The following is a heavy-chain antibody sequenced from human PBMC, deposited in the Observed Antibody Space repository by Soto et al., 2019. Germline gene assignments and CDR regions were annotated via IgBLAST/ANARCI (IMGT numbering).Heavy chain of an antibody. V-gene: IGHV3-30*04. CDR1: GFSLSTNT. Sequence: GGSLRLSCAASGFSLSTNTMHWVRQVPGKGLEWVASISNDGRRKYYADFVKGRFTISRDTANNILYLEMNSLRAEDTSLYYCARVATAMTYDFWGQGTKVTVYS. J-gene: IGHJ4*02. D-gene: IGHD2-21*02. CDR2: ISNDGRRK. CDR3: ARVATAMTYDF.